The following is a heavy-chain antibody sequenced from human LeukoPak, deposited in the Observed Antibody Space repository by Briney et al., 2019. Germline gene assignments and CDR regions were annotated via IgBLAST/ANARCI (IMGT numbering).Heavy chain of an antibody. CDR2: IYTSGST. CDR1: GDSISDYY. V-gene: IGHV4-4*07. Sequence: SETLSLTCTVSGDSISDYYRGWIRQPAGKGLEWIGRIYTSGSTNYNPSLKSRVTMSVDTSKNQFSLKLSSVTAADTAVYYCARDISGEFGESYFDYWGQGTLVTVSS. J-gene: IGHJ4*02. CDR3: ARDISGEFGESYFDY. D-gene: IGHD3-10*01.